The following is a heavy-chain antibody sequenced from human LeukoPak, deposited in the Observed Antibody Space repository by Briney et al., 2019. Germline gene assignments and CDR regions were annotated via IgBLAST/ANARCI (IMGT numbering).Heavy chain of an antibody. J-gene: IGHJ4*02. Sequence: SETLSLTCTVSGGSISSYYWSWIRQPPGKGLEWIGYIYYSGSTNYNPSLKSRVTISVDTSKNQFSLKLSSVTAADTAVYYCARVSSHPTPYFDYWGQGTLVTVSS. CDR1: GGSISSYY. V-gene: IGHV4-59*01. CDR3: ARVSSHPTPYFDY. CDR2: IYYSGST.